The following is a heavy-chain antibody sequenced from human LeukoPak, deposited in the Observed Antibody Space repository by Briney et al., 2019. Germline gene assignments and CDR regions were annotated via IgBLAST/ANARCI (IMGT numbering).Heavy chain of an antibody. J-gene: IGHJ4*02. CDR2: IYASGTT. CDR3: ARQGMGDHRVFDY. Sequence: SETLSLTCTVSGDSISSYYWSWLRQPAGKGLEWIGRIYASGTTNYNPSLKSRVTMSVDTSKNEFSLNLISVTAADMAVFYCARQGMGDHRVFDYWGQGTLVTVSS. V-gene: IGHV4-4*07. CDR1: GDSISSYY. D-gene: IGHD2-21*02.